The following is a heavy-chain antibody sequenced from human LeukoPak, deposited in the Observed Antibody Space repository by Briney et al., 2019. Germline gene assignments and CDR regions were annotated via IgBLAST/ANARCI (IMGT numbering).Heavy chain of an antibody. CDR2: IIPIFGTA. J-gene: IGHJ3*02. D-gene: IGHD4-11*01. CDR3: ARDSPYSDYLIGGAFNI. V-gene: IGHV1-69*13. Sequence: SVKVSCKASGYTFTSYGISWVRQAPGQGLEWMGGIIPIFGTANYAQKFQGRVTITADESTSTAYMELSSLRSEDTAVYYCARDSPYSDYLIGGAFNIWGQGTMVTVSS. CDR1: GYTFTSYG.